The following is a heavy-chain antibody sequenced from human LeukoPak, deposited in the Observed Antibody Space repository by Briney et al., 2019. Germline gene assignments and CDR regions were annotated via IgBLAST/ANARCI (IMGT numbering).Heavy chain of an antibody. CDR1: GGSFSGYY. J-gene: IGHJ4*02. D-gene: IGHD3-10*01. Sequence: ASETLSLTCAVYGGSFSGYYWSWIRQPPGKGLEWIGEINHSGSTNYNPSLKSRVTISVDTSKNQFSLKLSSVTAADTAVYYCARGPRRRITVVRGVIEFWGQGTLVTVSS. CDR3: ARGPRRRITVVRGVIEF. CDR2: INHSGST. V-gene: IGHV4-34*01.